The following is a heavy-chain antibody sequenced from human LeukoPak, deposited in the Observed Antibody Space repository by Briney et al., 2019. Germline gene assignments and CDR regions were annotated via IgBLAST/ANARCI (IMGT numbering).Heavy chain of an antibody. D-gene: IGHD2-2*01. CDR2: IYYSGST. CDR1: GGSISNY. J-gene: IGHJ6*03. CDR3: ARGPIVVVPAAIPPEGYYYYMDV. Sequence: SETLSLTCTVSGGSISNYWSWIRQPPGKGLEWIGYIYYSGSTNYNPSLKSRVTMSVDTSKNQFSLKLSSVTAADTAVYYCARGPIVVVPAAIPPEGYYYYMDVWGKGTTVTVSS. V-gene: IGHV4-59*12.